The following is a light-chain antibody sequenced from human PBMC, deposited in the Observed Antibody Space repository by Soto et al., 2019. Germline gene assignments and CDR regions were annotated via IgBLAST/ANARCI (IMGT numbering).Light chain of an antibody. J-gene: IGKJ4*01. CDR2: AAS. V-gene: IGKV1-27*01. Sequence: DIQMTQSPSSLSASVGDRVTITSRARQGISNYLAWYQQIPGKVPKLLISAASTLQSRVPSRFSRSRSWTDFTVNIGSLQPEDVATYYCQKYTSVPTFGGGTKVDIK. CDR3: QKYTSVPT. CDR1: QGISNY.